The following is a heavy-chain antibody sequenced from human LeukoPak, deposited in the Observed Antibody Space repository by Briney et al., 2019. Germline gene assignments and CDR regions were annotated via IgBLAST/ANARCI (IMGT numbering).Heavy chain of an antibody. Sequence: GGSQRLSCAASGFTFSSYGMSWVRQAPGKGLGWVSGISGSGGRTDYADSVKGRFIISRDNAKNTLFLQMNSLRAEDTAVYYCAKGSREWELLDAFDIWGQGTMVTVSS. CDR2: ISGSGGRT. D-gene: IGHD1-26*01. V-gene: IGHV3-23*01. CDR1: GFTFSSYG. J-gene: IGHJ3*02. CDR3: AKGSREWELLDAFDI.